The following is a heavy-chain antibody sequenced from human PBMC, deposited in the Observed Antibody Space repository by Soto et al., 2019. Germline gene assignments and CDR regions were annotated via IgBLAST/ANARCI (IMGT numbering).Heavy chain of an antibody. CDR2: IIPIFDTA. CDR1: GGTFSSYA. V-gene: IGHV1-69*12. D-gene: IGHD5-12*01. Sequence: QVQLVQSGAGVKKPGSSVRVSCKASGGTFSSYAISWVRQAPGQGLEWMGGIIPIFDTADYAQKFQGRVTITADESTSTAYMELSSLRSEDTAVYYCATHPMATITYYSGMDVWGQGTTVTVSS. CDR3: ATHPMATITYYSGMDV. J-gene: IGHJ6*02.